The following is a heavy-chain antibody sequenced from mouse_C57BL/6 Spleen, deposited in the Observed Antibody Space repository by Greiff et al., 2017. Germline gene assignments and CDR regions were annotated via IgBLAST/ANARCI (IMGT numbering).Heavy chain of an antibody. CDR2: ILPGSGST. CDR3: ASLTGTRFAY. V-gene: IGHV1-9*01. D-gene: IGHD4-1*01. CDR1: GYTFTGYW. J-gene: IGHJ3*01. Sequence: QVQLKQSGAELMKPGASVKLSCKATGYTFTGYWIEWVKQRPGHGLEWIGEILPGSGSTNYNEKFKGKATFTADPSSNTAYMQLSSLTTEDSAIYYCASLTGTRFAYWGQGTLVTVSA.